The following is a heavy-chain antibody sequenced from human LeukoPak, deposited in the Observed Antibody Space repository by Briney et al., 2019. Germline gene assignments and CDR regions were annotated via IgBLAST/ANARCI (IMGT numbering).Heavy chain of an antibody. CDR3: ARATPYNWFDP. CDR1: GGSISSSSYY. V-gene: IGHV4-39*01. CDR2: IYYSGST. Sequence: SETLSLTCTVSGGSISSSSYYWGWIRQPPGKGLEWIGSIYYSGSTYYNPSLKSRVTISVDTSKNQFSLKLSSVTAADTAMYYCARATPYNWFDPWGQGTLVTVSS. J-gene: IGHJ5*02.